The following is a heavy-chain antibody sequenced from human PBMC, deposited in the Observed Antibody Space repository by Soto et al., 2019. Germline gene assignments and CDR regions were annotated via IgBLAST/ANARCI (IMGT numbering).Heavy chain of an antibody. CDR1: GVTLKNSA. J-gene: IGHJ4*02. CDR3: GRGGSWAKVDS. Sequence: SVKVSCKASGVTLKNSALSWVRQAPGQGLQWMGGIIPVFGPALYAQKFQGRVTITADESTNTAFLDVSSLRSEDTAVYYCGRGGSWAKVDSWGPGTLVTVSS. V-gene: IGHV1-69*13. CDR2: IIPVFGPA. D-gene: IGHD6-13*01.